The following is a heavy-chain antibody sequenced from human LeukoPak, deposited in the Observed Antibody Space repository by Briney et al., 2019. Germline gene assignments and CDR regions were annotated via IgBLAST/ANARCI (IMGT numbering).Heavy chain of an antibody. CDR1: GFTFSNYW. CDR2: IEQDGSEK. D-gene: IGHD4/OR15-4a*01. J-gene: IGHJ4*02. V-gene: IGHV3-7*01. CDR3: ARPSVLGPNTDY. Sequence: QPGGSLRLSCAASGFTFSNYWMSWVRQTPGKGLEWVATIEQDGSEKYYVDSVKGRFTISRDNAKKSLFLQMNSLRADDTAVYYCARPSVLGPNTDYWDQGTLVTVSS.